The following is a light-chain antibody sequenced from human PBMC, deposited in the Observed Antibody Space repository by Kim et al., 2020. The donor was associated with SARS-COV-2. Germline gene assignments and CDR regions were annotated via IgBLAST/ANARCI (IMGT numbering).Light chain of an antibody. CDR1: RGHSNND. J-gene: IGLJ2*01. CDR3: QTWGTATVV. V-gene: IGLV4-69*02. Sequence: QLVLTQSPSASASLGASVKLTCTLNRGHSNNDIAWHQQQPQKGPRYLMNVNSDGSHSKGDGIPDRFSGSSSGAERYLIISSLQSEDEADYFCQTWGTATVVFGGGTQLTVL. CDR2: VNSDGSH.